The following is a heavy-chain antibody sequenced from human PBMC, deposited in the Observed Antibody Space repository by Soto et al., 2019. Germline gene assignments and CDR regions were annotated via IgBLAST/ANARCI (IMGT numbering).Heavy chain of an antibody. D-gene: IGHD1-26*01. CDR2: ISYDGSNK. CDR1: GFTFSSYG. CDR3: AKYSGSYSRNFDY. V-gene: IGHV3-30*18. J-gene: IGHJ4*02. Sequence: PGGSLRLSCAASGFTFSSYGMHWVRQAPGKGLEWVAVISYDGSNKYYADSVKGRFTISRDNSKNTLYLQMNSLRAEDTAVYYCAKYSGSYSRNFDYWGQGTLVTISS.